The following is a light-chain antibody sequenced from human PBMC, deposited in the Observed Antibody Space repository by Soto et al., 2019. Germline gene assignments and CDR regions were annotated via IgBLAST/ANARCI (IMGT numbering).Light chain of an antibody. V-gene: IGKV1-5*01. CDR1: QSINSW. J-gene: IGKJ1*01. Sequence: DIQMTQSPSTLSASVGDRVTLTCRASQSINSWLAWYQQKPGKAPKLLIYDASTLKSGVPSRFRGSGSGTEFTLTSSSLQPDDFATYYCQQYNSYSWTFGQGTKVEIK. CDR3: QQYNSYSWT. CDR2: DAS.